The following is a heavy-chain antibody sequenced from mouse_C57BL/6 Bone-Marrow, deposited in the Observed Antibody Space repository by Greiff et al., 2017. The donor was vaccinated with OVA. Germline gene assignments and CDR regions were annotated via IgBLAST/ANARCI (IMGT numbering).Heavy chain of an antibody. CDR3: ASNPLATHYFDY. Sequence: QVQLKESGPGLVQPSQSLSITCTVSGFSLTSYGVHWVRQSPGKGLEWLGVIWSGGSTDYNAAFISRLSISKDNSKSQVFFKMNSLQADDTAIYFCASNPLATHYFDYWGQGTTLTVSS. J-gene: IGHJ2*01. V-gene: IGHV2-2*01. CDR1: GFSLTSYG. CDR2: IWSGGST.